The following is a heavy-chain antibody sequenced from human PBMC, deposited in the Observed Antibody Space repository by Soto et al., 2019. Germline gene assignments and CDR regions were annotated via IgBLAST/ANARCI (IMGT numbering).Heavy chain of an antibody. CDR3: AKPRSSLEWPPFDP. J-gene: IGHJ5*02. CDR1: GFTFRSYG. V-gene: IGHV3-30-3*02. D-gene: IGHD3-3*01. CDR2: IKSDGTTA. Sequence: QVKLVESGGGVVQPGRSRRLSCVTSGFTFRSYGMHWVRQSPDKGLEWVAVIKSDGTTADYIESVMGRFFISRDNSKKTVYLQMNNLRPEDTGIYYCAKPRSSLEWPPFDPWGQGTLVTVSS.